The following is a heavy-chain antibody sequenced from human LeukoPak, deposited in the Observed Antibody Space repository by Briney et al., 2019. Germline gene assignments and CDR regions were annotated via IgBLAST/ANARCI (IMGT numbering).Heavy chain of an antibody. D-gene: IGHD1/OR15-1a*01. V-gene: IGHV3-13*01. CDR1: GFTFSNYD. J-gene: IGHJ4*02. CDR3: ARSLEHGSYFDY. CDR2: IGTAGDT. Sequence: GGSLRLSCAASGFTFSNYDMHWVRQVTGKGLEWVSGIGTAGDTYYPGSVKGRFTISRENAKTPLYLQMNSLRAGDTALYYCARSLEHGSYFDYWGQGTLVTVSS.